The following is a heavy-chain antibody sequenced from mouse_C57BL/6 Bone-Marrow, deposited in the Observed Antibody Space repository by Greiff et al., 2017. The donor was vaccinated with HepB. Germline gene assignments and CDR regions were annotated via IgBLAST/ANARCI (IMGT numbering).Heavy chain of an antibody. CDR1: GYTFTDYY. V-gene: IGHV1-19*01. CDR2: INPYNGGT. J-gene: IGHJ1*03. CDR3: AVYYYGSSSWYFDV. D-gene: IGHD1-1*01. Sequence: EVKLQESGPVLVKPGASVKMSCKASGYTFTDYYMNWVKQSHGKSLEWIGVINPYNGGTSYNQKFKGKATLTVDKSSSTAYMELNSLTSEDSAVYYCAVYYYGSSSWYFDVWGTGTTVTVSS.